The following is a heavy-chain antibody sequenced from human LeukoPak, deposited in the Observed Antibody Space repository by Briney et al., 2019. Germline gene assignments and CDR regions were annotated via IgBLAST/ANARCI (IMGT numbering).Heavy chain of an antibody. CDR2: ISSSSSYI. D-gene: IGHD3-3*01. Sequence: PGGSLRLSCAASGFTCSSYSMNWVRQAPGKGLEWVSSISSSSSYIYYADSVKGRFTISRDNAKNSLYLQMNSLRAEDTAVYYCARDATLDFWSGYFDYWGQGTLVTVSS. J-gene: IGHJ4*02. V-gene: IGHV3-21*01. CDR1: GFTCSSYS. CDR3: ARDATLDFWSGYFDY.